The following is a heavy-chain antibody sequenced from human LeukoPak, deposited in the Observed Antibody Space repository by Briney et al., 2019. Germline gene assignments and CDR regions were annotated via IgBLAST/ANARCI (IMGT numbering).Heavy chain of an antibody. V-gene: IGHV4-39*01. CDR3: ARHSRLGYCSSTSCYRADNWFDP. CDR2: IYYSGST. J-gene: IGHJ5*02. D-gene: IGHD2-2*01. CDR1: GGSISSSSYY. Sequence: PSETLSLTCTVSGGSISSSSYYWGWIRQPPGKGLEWVGCIYYSGSTYYNPSLKSRVTISVDTSKNQFSLKLSSVTAADTAVYYCARHSRLGYCSSTSCYRADNWFDPWGQGTLVTVSS.